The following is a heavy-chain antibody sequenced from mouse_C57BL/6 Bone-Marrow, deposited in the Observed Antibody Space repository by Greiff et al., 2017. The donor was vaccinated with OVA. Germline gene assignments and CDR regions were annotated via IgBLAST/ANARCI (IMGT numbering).Heavy chain of an antibody. J-gene: IGHJ3*01. CDR2: ITHSGET. D-gene: IGHD3-1*01. Sequence: VQLVESGPGLVKPSQSLFLTCSITGFPITSGYYWIWIRQSPGKPLEWMGYITHSGETFYNPSLQSPISITRETSKNQFFLQLNSVTTEDTAMYYCAGDRGYGFAYWGQGTLVTVSA. CDR1: GFPITSGYY. CDR3: AGDRGYGFAY. V-gene: IGHV12-3*01.